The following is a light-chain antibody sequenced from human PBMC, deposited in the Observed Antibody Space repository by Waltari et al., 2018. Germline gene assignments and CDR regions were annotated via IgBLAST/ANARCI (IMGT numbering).Light chain of an antibody. V-gene: IGKV2-28*01. Sequence: DIVMTQSPLSLPVTPGEPASISCRSSQSLLHSNGYNYLDWYLQKPGQSPQLLIYLGSNRASGVPDRFSGSGSGTDFTLKISRVEAEDVGVYYCMLALQIPLTFGGGTKVEIK. CDR3: MLALQIPLT. J-gene: IGKJ4*01. CDR1: QSLLHSNGYNY. CDR2: LGS.